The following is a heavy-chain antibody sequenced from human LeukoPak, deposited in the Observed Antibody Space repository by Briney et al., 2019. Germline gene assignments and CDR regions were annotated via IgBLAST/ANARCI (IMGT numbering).Heavy chain of an antibody. CDR1: GFTFSSYS. V-gene: IGHV3-21*01. Sequence: PGGSLRLSCAASGFTFSSYSMNWVRQAPGKGLEWVSSISSSSSYIYYADSVKDRFTISRDNAKNSLYLQMNSLRAEDTAVYYCARDGYSYGYYYYWGQGTLVTVSS. CDR3: ARDGYSYGYYYY. D-gene: IGHD5-18*01. CDR2: ISSSSSYI. J-gene: IGHJ4*02.